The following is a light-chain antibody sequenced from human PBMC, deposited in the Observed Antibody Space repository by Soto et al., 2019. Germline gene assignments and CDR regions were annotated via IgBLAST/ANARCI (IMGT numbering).Light chain of an antibody. Sequence: DIQLTQSPSTLSASVGDRVAITCRASQSFGTWLAWYQQKPGKAPNLLIYRTDSLGRGVPSRFSGGGSGTEFTHTISNLQTNNLATYYSQQYNSDSVYTFGQGTKVEMK. J-gene: IGKJ2*01. V-gene: IGKV1-5*03. CDR2: RTD. CDR3: QQYNSDSVYT. CDR1: QSFGTW.